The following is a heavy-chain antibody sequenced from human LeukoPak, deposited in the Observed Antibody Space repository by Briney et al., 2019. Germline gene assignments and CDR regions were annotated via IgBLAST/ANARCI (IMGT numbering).Heavy chain of an antibody. CDR1: GFTFSSHW. CDR3: ARGHVPGSTRHWDF. V-gene: IGHV3-74*01. Sequence: GGSLRLSCEVSGFTFSSHWMHWVRQVPGKGMLWVARIRGDENEIDYADSVKGRFTISRDNAKNTLYLQMNSLRVEDTAVYFCARGHVPGSTRHWDFWGQGTLVTVSS. D-gene: IGHD3-10*01. J-gene: IGHJ4*02. CDR2: IRGDENEI.